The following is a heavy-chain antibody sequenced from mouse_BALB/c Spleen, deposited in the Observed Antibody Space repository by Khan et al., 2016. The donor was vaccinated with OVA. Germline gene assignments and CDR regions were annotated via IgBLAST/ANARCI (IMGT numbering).Heavy chain of an antibody. D-gene: IGHD2-12*01. CDR3: ARGAETTYGMDY. Sequence: QVQLQQSGAELMKPGASVKISCKATDYTFSNFWIEWVQQRPGHGLEWIGEILPGSDNIHHNEKFKGKATFTADPSSNTAYIQLSSLTSEDSAVYYCARGAETTYGMDYWGQGTSVTVSA. V-gene: IGHV1-9*01. CDR1: DYTFSNFW. J-gene: IGHJ4*01. CDR2: ILPGSDNI.